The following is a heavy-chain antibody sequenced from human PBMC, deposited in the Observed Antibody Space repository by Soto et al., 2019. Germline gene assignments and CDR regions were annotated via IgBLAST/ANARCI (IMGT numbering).Heavy chain of an antibody. D-gene: IGHD2-21*02. J-gene: IGHJ4*02. V-gene: IGHV3-23*01. Sequence: GGSLRLSCASSGFTFSSYAMSWVRQAPGKGLEWVSAISGSGGSTYYADSVKGRFTISRDNSKNTLYLQMNSLRAEDTAVYYCAKDFFYSGGDCYVGPFDYWGQGTLVTVSS. CDR3: AKDFFYSGGDCYVGPFDY. CDR1: GFTFSSYA. CDR2: ISGSGGST.